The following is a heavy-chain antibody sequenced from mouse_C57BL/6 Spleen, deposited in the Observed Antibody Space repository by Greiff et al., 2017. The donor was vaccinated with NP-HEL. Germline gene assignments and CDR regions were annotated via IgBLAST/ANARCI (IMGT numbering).Heavy chain of an antibody. J-gene: IGHJ1*03. V-gene: IGHV1-26*01. CDR3: ARCYYGNYWHFDV. Sequence: VQLQQSGPELVKPGASVKISCKASGYTFTDYYMNWVKQSPGKSLEWIGDINPNNGGTSYNQKFKGKATLTVDKSSSTAYMELSSLTSEDSAVYYCARCYYGNYWHFDVWGTGTTVTVSS. CDR2: INPNNGGT. CDR1: GYTFTDYY. D-gene: IGHD2-1*01.